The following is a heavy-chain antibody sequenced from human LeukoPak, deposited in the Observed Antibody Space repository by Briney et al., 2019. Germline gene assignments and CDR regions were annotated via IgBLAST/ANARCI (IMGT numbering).Heavy chain of an antibody. CDR1: GFSLSTRGMR. CDR2: IDWDDDK. J-gene: IGHJ4*02. CDR3: ARWGRSGLDY. Sequence: SGPTLVNPTPTLTLTCTFSGFSLSTRGMRVSWIRQPPGKALEWLARIDWDDDKFYSTSLKTRLTISKDTSKNQVVLTTTNMDPVDTATYYCARWGRSGLDYWGQGTLVTVSS. V-gene: IGHV2-70*04. D-gene: IGHD3-22*01.